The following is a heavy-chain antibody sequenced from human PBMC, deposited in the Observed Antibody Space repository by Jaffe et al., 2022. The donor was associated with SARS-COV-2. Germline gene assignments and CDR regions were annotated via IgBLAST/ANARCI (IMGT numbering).Heavy chain of an antibody. Sequence: EVQLVESGGVVVQPGGSLRLSCAASGFTFDDYTMHWVRQAPGKGLEWVSLISWDGGSTYYADSVKGRFTISRDNSKNSLYLQMNSLRTEDTALYYCAKGQELGRDYYGMDVWGQGTTVTVSS. J-gene: IGHJ6*02. CDR3: AKGQELGRDYYGMDV. CDR2: ISWDGGST. CDR1: GFTFDDYT. V-gene: IGHV3-43*01. D-gene: IGHD7-27*01.